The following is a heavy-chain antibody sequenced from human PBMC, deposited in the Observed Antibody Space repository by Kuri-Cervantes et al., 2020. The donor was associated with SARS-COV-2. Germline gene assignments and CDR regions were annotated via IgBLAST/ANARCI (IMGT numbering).Heavy chain of an antibody. D-gene: IGHD6-19*01. CDR2: IDWDDDK. J-gene: IGHJ4*02. CDR3: ARIFTGGWYVDY. Sequence: SWIRQPPGKGLEWIALIDWDDDKYYSTSLKTRLTISKDTSKNQVVLTMTNMDPVDTATYYCARIFTGGWYVDYWGQGTLVTVSS. V-gene: IGHV2-70*01.